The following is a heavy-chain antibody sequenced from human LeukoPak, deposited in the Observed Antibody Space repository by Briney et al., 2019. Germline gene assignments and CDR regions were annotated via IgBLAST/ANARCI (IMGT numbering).Heavy chain of an antibody. CDR3: ARVFHSSGPTPDNY. Sequence: GVSLRLSCAPSGLTVSDNYMSWARQAPGEGREGVSVIYSGGRTNYADSVKRRFTLPRDNAKNSLYLQMNSRRADDTAVYYCARVFHSSGPTPDNYWGQGTLVTVSS. CDR2: IYSGGRT. D-gene: IGHD6-19*01. CDR1: GLTVSDNY. J-gene: IGHJ4*02. V-gene: IGHV3-53*01.